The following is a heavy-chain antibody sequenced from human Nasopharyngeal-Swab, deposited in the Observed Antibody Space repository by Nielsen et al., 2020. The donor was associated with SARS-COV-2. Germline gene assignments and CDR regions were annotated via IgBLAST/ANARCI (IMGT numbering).Heavy chain of an antibody. D-gene: IGHD1-26*01. Sequence: SQTLSLTCAISGDSVSSNSAAWNWLRQSPSRGLEWLGRTYYRSKWYNDYAVSVKSRITINPDTSKNQFSLQLNSVTPEDTAVYYCARVGRWELPGAFDIWGQGTMVTVSS. CDR1: GDSVSSNSAA. CDR2: TYYRSKWYN. CDR3: ARVGRWELPGAFDI. V-gene: IGHV6-1*01. J-gene: IGHJ3*02.